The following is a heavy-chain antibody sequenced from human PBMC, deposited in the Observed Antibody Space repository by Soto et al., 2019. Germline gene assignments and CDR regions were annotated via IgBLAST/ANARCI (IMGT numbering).Heavy chain of an antibody. J-gene: IGHJ2*01. CDR2: IYWNDDK. V-gene: IGHV2-5*01. Sequence: QITLKESGPTLVKPTQTLTLTCTFSGFSLSTSGVTVGWIRQPPGKALEWLALIYWNDDKRYSPSLKSRLTITKDTSKNQVVLTMTNMDPVDTATYSCAHQYTFDQPDSYFDVWGRGTLVTVSS. CDR3: AHQYTFDQPDSYFDV. D-gene: IGHD2-2*01. CDR1: GFSLSTSGVT.